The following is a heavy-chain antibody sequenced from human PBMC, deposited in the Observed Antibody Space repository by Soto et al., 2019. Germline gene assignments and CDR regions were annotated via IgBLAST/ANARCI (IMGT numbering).Heavy chain of an antibody. D-gene: IGHD6-13*01. CDR2: IIPIFGTA. CDR3: AIDGEAGFVSWCDP. J-gene: IGHJ5*02. V-gene: IGHV1-69*01. Sequence: QVQLVQSGAEVKKPGSSVKVSCKASGGTFSSYAISWVRQAPGQGIEWMGGIIPIFGTAHYGQKFQGRVKNTAEESTSTAYMELSSLRSEDTAVYYCAIDGEAGFVSWCDPCGRGTLVTFSS. CDR1: GGTFSSYA.